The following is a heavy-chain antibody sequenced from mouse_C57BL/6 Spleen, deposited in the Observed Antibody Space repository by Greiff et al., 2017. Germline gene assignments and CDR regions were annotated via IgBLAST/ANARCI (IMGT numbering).Heavy chain of an antibody. D-gene: IGHD1-1*01. J-gene: IGHJ4*01. V-gene: IGHV1-53*01. CDR2: INPSNGGT. CDR1: GYTFTSYW. Sequence: QVQLKQPGTELVKPGASVKLSCKASGYTFTSYWMHWVKQRPGQGLEWIGNINPSNGGTNYNEKFKSKAPLTVDKSSSTAYLQLCSLTSADSAVYYFASPIYGPDAMDDWGQGTSVTVSS. CDR3: ASPIYGPDAMDD.